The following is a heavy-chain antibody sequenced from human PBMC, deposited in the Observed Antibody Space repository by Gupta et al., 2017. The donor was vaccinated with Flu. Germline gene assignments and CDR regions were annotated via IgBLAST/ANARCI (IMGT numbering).Heavy chain of an antibody. CDR2: IYWDDDK. V-gene: IGHV2-5*02. Sequence: QITLKESGPTLVKPTQTLTLTCTFSGFSLSTSGVGVGWIRQPPGKALEWLALIYWDDDKRYSPSLKSRLTITKDTSKNQVVLTMTNMDPVDTATYYCAHRGRVGTAKNYYYGMDVWGQGTTVTVSS. D-gene: IGHD5-18*01. J-gene: IGHJ6*02. CDR3: AHRGRVGTAKNYYYGMDV. CDR1: GFSLSTSGVG.